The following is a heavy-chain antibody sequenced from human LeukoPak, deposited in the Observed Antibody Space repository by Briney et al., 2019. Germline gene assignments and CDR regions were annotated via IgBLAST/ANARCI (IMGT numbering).Heavy chain of an antibody. CDR2: INTNTGNP. Sequence: ASVKVSCKASGYTFTNYAINWVRQAPGQGLEWMGWINTNTGNPTYAQGFTGRFVFSLDTSVSTAYLQISSLKAEDTALYYWATDYDDYIWDAFGVWGQGTMVTVSS. J-gene: IGHJ3*01. CDR3: ATDYDDYIWDAFGV. CDR1: GYTFTNYA. V-gene: IGHV7-4-1*02. D-gene: IGHD4-17*01.